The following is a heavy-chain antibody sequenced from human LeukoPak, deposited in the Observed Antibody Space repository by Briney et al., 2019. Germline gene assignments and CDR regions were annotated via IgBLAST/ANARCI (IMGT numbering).Heavy chain of an antibody. D-gene: IGHD3-22*01. J-gene: IGHJ3*02. V-gene: IGHV3-7*01. CDR2: IKQDGSEK. CDR3: ARVGSVRYDSSGYYQEEAAFDI. Sequence: GGSLRLSCAASGFTFSSYWMSWVRQAPGKGLEWVANIKQDGSEKYYVDSVKGRFTISRDNAKNSLYLQMNSLRAEDTAVYYCARVGSVRYDSSGYYQEEAAFDIWGQGTMVTVSS. CDR1: GFTFSSYW.